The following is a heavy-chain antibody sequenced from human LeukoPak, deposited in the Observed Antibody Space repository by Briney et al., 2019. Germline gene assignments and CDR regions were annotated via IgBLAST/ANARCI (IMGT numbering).Heavy chain of an antibody. CDR2: VDHTGTT. Sequence: SETLSLTCTVSDDSITMYYWTWIRQPPGKGLEWIGYVDHTGTTKFNPSLNGRVSISRDTSKNFFSLRLRSVTAADTAVYYCARDSSYSSGWFNKQFDYWGQGTLVTVSS. D-gene: IGHD6-19*01. CDR1: DDSITMYY. J-gene: IGHJ4*02. CDR3: ARDSSYSSGWFNKQFDY. V-gene: IGHV4-59*01.